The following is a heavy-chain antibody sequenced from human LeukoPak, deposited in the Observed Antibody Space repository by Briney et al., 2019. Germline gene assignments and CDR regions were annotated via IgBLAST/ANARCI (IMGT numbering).Heavy chain of an antibody. CDR3: ARVPPDYGDYVRAFDI. CDR2: IYFSGSI. CDR1: GVSISSAGY. Sequence: PSQTLSLTCTVSGVSISSAGYWSWIRQYPGKGLEWIGYIYFSGSIYYNPSLKSRVTISVDTSKNHFSLKLSSVTAADTAVYYCARVPPDYGDYVRAFDIWGQGTKVTVSS. J-gene: IGHJ3*02. V-gene: IGHV4-31*03. D-gene: IGHD4-17*01.